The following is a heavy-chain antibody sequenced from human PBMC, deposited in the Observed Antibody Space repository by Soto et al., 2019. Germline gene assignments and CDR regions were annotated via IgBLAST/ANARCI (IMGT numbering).Heavy chain of an antibody. J-gene: IGHJ4*02. CDR3: ARRYGYSFDY. D-gene: IGHD5-18*01. Sequence: QVQLQESGPGLVKPSETLSLTCTVSGGSISSYYWSWIRQPPGKGLEWIGYIYYSGSTNYNPSLKSPDTISVDTSKNQLSLKLSSVTAADTAVYYCARRYGYSFDYWGQGTLVTVSS. V-gene: IGHV4-59*08. CDR2: IYYSGST. CDR1: GGSISSYY.